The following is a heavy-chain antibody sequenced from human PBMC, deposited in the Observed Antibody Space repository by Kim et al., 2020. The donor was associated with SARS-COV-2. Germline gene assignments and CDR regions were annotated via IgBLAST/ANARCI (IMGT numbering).Heavy chain of an antibody. Sequence: SETLPLTCTVSVGSISSYYWSWIRQPPGKGLEWIGYIHYTGTTNHNPSLKSRVTISVDTSKNQFSLKLSSMTAADTAVYYCARGASGRVHYYYMDVWGKGTTVTVSS. V-gene: IGHV4-59*01. CDR3: ARGASGRVHYYYMDV. CDR1: VGSISSYY. D-gene: IGHD1-26*01. J-gene: IGHJ6*03. CDR2: IHYTGTT.